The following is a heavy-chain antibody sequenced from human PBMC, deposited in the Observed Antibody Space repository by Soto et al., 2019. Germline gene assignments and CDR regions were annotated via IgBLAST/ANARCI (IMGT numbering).Heavy chain of an antibody. D-gene: IGHD6-13*01. CDR2: ISGSGSST. CDR1: GFTFSSYA. V-gene: IGHV3-23*01. J-gene: IGHJ6*02. Sequence: GGSLRLSCAASGFTFSSYAMSWVRQAPGKGLEWVSAISGSGSSTYYADSVKGRFTISRDNSKNTLYLQMNSLRSEYMAVYYCAIMSYSSSCYSYPSSHYYGMDVWGQGTTVTVSS. CDR3: AIMSYSSSCYSYPSSHYYGMDV.